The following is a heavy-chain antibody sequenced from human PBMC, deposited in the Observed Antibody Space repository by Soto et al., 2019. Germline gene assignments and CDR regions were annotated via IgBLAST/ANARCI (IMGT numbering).Heavy chain of an antibody. CDR2: IYHSGST. CDR1: GGFISSSNW. Sequence: SETLSLTCAVSGGFISSSNWWRWVRQPPGKGLEWIGEIYHSGSTNYNPSLKSRVTISVDKSKNQFSLKLSSVTAADTAVYYWARESPGRDSSWSHYYYSGMDVWGQGTTVTVSS. V-gene: IGHV4-4*02. CDR3: ARESPGRDSSWSHYYYSGMDV. J-gene: IGHJ6*02. D-gene: IGHD6-6*01.